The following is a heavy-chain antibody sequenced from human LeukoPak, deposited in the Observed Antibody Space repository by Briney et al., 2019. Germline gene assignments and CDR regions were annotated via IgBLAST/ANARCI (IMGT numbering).Heavy chain of an antibody. CDR3: ARRGPIDDYVWGSYRTESWFDP. Sequence: KPSETLSLTSAVYGGSFSGYYWSWIRQPPGKGLEWIGEINNSGSTNYNPSLKSRVTISVDTSKNQFSLKLSSVTAADTAVYYCARRGPIDDYVWGSYRTESWFDPWGQGTLVTVSS. V-gene: IGHV4-34*01. D-gene: IGHD3-16*01. CDR1: GGSFSGYY. CDR2: INNSGST. J-gene: IGHJ5*02.